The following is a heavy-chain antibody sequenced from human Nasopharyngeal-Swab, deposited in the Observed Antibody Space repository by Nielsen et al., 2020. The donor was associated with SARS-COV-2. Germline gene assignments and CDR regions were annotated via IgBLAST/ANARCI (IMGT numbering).Heavy chain of an antibody. CDR3: AKEHFYDSGIYDRLYFAF. CDR1: GFALSDSA. CDR2: ITYDGSKR. V-gene: IGHV3-30*18. D-gene: IGHD3-10*01. J-gene: IGHJ4*02. Sequence: GESLKISCAAFGFALSDSAMHWVRQAPGKGLEWVALITYDGSKRFFADSMKGRFTISRDNVKNMLYLQMDSLRADDTAVYYCAKEHFYDSGIYDRLYFAFWGQGTLVTVSS.